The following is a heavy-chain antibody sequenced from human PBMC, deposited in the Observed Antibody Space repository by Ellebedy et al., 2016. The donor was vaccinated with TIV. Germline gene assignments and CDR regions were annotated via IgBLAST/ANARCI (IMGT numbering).Heavy chain of an antibody. CDR3: ARQESRGQSYPLDRNDY. CDR2: IYYSGST. J-gene: IGHJ4*02. D-gene: IGHD1-26*01. V-gene: IGHV4-39*01. Sequence: SETLSLTXTVSGGSISSSSYYWGWIRQPPGKGLEWIGSIYYSGSTYYNPSLKSRVTISVDTSKNQFSLKLSSVTAADTAVYYCARQESRGQSYPLDRNDYWGQGTLVTVSS. CDR1: GGSISSSSYY.